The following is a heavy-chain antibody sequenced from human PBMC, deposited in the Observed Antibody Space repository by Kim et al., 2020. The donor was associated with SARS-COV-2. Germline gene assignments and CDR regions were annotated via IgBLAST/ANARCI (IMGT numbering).Heavy chain of an antibody. CDR3: AKDRRTISKFEY. J-gene: IGHJ4*02. CDR2: T. Sequence: TYYADDVRGRLTISRDKVKNNLDLKMNSLRAEDTAVYYCAKDRRTISKFEYWGQGTLVTV. D-gene: IGHD3-3*02. V-gene: IGHV3-23*01.